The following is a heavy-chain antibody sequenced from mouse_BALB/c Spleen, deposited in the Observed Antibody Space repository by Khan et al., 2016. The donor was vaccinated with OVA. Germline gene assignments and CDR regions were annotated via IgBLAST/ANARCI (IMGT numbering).Heavy chain of an antibody. D-gene: IGHD1-1*02. CDR3: ANFDSGGVSNWYFDV. Sequence: QVQLKESGPGLVAPSQSLSITCTVSGFSLATYGVSWVRQPPGKGLEWLGIIWGDGDTNYHSALRSRLTISKAYSTRRVFLKLNSLQTNETATSHCANFDSGGVSNWYFDVWGAGTTVTVSS. V-gene: IGHV2-3*01. CDR1: GFSLATYG. CDR2: IWGDGDT. J-gene: IGHJ1*01.